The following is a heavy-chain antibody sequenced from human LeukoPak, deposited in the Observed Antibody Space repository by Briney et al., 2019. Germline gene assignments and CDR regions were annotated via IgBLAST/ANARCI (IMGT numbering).Heavy chain of an antibody. CDR2: INHSGST. Sequence: SETLSLTCAVYGGSFSGYYWSWIRKPPGKGLEWIGEINHSGSTNYNPSLKSRVTISVDTSKNQFSLKLSSVTAADTAVYYCVTSGRGTTDWGQGTLVIVSS. D-gene: IGHD2/OR15-2a*01. CDR1: GGSFSGYY. J-gene: IGHJ4*02. V-gene: IGHV4-34*01. CDR3: VTSGRGTTD.